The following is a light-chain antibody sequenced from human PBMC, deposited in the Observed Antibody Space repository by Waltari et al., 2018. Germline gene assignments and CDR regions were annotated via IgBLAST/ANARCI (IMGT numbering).Light chain of an antibody. Sequence: EIVMTQSPATLSVSPGERATLSCRASQSVSSNLALYQQKPGQALRLLIYGASTRATGIPGRFGGSGSGTEFTLTISRLQSEDFAVYYCQQYSNWPYTFGQGTKLEIK. V-gene: IGKV3-15*01. J-gene: IGKJ2*01. CDR2: GAS. CDR1: QSVSSN. CDR3: QQYSNWPYT.